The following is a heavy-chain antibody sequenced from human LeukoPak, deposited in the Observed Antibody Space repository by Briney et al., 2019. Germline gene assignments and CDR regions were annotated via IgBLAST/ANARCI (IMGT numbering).Heavy chain of an antibody. D-gene: IGHD1-1*01. CDR3: AKVGTTGSTRYFDN. CDR2: ISGSGGGT. V-gene: IGHV3-23*01. J-gene: IGHJ4*02. CDR1: GFSFGSYA. Sequence: GGPLRLSCAASGFSFGSYAMSWVRQAPRKGLEWVSVISGSGGGTFYVDSVKGRFTISRDNSKNTLYLQMNSLRVEDMAVYYCAKVGTTGSTRYFDNWGQGTLVTVSS.